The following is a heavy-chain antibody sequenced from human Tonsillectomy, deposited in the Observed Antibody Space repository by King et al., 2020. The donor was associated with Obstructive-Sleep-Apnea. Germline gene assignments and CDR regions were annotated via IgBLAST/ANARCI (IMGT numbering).Heavy chain of an antibody. CDR3: ARDRLGLSIDY. Sequence: QLQESGPGLVKPSETLSLTCTVSGGSISSYYWSWIRQPPGTGLEWIGYIYYSGATNYNPSLKIRVTISVDTAKNQFSLKLSSVTAADTAVYYCARDRLGLSIDYWGQGTLVTVSS. V-gene: IGHV4-59*01. J-gene: IGHJ4*02. CDR1: GGSISSYY. D-gene: IGHD2/OR15-2a*01. CDR2: IYYSGAT.